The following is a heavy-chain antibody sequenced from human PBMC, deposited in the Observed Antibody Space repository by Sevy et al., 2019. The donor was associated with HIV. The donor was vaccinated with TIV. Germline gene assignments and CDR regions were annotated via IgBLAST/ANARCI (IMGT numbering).Heavy chain of an antibody. D-gene: IGHD2-8*01. J-gene: IGHJ4*02. CDR3: ARGGYCTNNVCYGSIDY. CDR2: IWDNGSKK. CDR1: GFTFRSYG. Sequence: GGSLRLSCAASGFTFRSYGMHWARQAPGKGLEWVAVIWDNGSKKYYADSVKGRFTISRDNSKNTLYLQMNNLRAEDTAVYYCARGGYCTNNVCYGSIDYWGRGTLVTVSS. V-gene: IGHV3-33*01.